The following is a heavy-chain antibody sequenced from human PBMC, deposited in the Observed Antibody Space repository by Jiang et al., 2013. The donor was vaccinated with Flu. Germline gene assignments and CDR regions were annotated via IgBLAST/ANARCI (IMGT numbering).Heavy chain of an antibody. CDR1: GFSFSRYG. Sequence: VQLLESGGDLVQPGGSLRLSCVASGFSFSRYGMRWVRQAPGKGLEWVSAISGSGYSTYYTDSVKGRFTISRDNSKNTVFLQMQSLRAGDTAVYYCAKDLTPQLPPREGYFDYWGQGIRGPPSPQ. J-gene: IGHJ4*02. D-gene: IGHD2-2*01. V-gene: IGHV3-23*01. CDR2: ISGSGYST. CDR3: AKDLTPQLPPREGYFDY.